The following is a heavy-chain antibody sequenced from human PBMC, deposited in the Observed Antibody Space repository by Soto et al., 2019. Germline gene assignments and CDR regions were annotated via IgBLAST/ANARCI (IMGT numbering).Heavy chain of an antibody. Sequence: QVQLVESGGGVVQPGRSLRLSCAASGFTFSSYAMHWVRQAPGKGLEWVAVISYDGSNKYYADSVEGRFTISRDNSKNTLYLQMNTVGAKDTAVYSCARDSIYSSSWYDYWGQGTLVTVSS. V-gene: IGHV3-30-3*01. D-gene: IGHD6-13*01. CDR1: GFTFSSYA. CDR3: ARDSIYSSSWYDY. CDR2: ISYDGSNK. J-gene: IGHJ4*02.